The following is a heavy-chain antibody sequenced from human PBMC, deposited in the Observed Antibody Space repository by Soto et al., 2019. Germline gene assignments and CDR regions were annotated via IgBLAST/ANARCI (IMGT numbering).Heavy chain of an antibody. CDR3: ARGGNDYVWGSYQRWYNWFDP. V-gene: IGHV4-30-2*01. J-gene: IGHJ5*02. D-gene: IGHD3-16*02. Sequence: SETLSLTCAVSCGSISSGGYSWSWIRQPPGKGLEWIGYIYHSGSTYYNPSLKSRVTISVDRSKNQFSLKLSSVTAADTAVYYCARGGNDYVWGSYQRWYNWFDPWGQGTLVTVSS. CDR1: CGSISSGGYS. CDR2: IYHSGST.